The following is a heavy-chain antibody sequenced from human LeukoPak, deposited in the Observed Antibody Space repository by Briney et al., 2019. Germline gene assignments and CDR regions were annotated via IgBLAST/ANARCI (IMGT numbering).Heavy chain of an antibody. CDR1: GFTFSGYE. V-gene: IGHV3-48*03. D-gene: IGHD4-17*01. CDR2: ISSSGSTI. Sequence: GGSLRLSCAASGFTFSGYEMNWVRQAPGKGLEWVSYISSSGSTIYYADSVKGRFTISRDNAKNSLYLQMNSLRAEDTAVYYCARGLLGQVTTTGYFDYWGQGTLVTVSS. J-gene: IGHJ4*02. CDR3: ARGLLGQVTTTGYFDY.